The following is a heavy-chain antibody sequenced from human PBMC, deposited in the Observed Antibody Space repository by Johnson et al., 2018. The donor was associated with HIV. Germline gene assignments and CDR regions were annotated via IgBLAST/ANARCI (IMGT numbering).Heavy chain of an antibody. CDR2: ISWNSGSI. J-gene: IGHJ3*02. Sequence: VQLVESGGVVVQPGRSLRLSCAASGFTFDDYAMHWVRQAPGKGLEWVSGISWNSGSIGYADSVKGRFTISRDNAKNSLYLQMNSLRAEDTALYYCAKDMSSSWYRGAFDIWGQGTMVTVSS. CDR1: GFTFDDYA. D-gene: IGHD6-13*01. V-gene: IGHV3-9*01. CDR3: AKDMSSSWYRGAFDI.